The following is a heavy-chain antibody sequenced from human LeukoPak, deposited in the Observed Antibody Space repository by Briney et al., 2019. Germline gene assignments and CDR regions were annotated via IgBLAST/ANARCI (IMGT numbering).Heavy chain of an antibody. CDR2: IYYSGST. Sequence: KPSETLSLTCTVSGGSISSYYWSWIRQPPGKGLEWIGYIYYSGSTNYNPSLKSRVTISVDTSKNQFSLKLSSVTAADTAVYYCARVGYGSGSYYNAWYFDYWGQGTLVTVSS. CDR1: GGSISSYY. V-gene: IGHV4-59*01. D-gene: IGHD3-10*01. J-gene: IGHJ4*02. CDR3: ARVGYGSGSYYNAWYFDY.